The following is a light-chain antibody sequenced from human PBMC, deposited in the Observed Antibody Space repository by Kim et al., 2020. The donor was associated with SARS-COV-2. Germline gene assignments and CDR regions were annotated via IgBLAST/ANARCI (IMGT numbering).Light chain of an antibody. CDR3: QQYNNWQT. CDR1: QSGSGN. J-gene: IGKJ1*01. Sequence: AVSAGESATLSCTARQSGSGNVAWYQQTPGQAPRLLNDAASTRAAVIPARCSGSGSGKEFTITISSLQSEDFAFYYCQQYNNWQTFGQGTKVDIK. CDR2: AAS. V-gene: IGKV3-15*01.